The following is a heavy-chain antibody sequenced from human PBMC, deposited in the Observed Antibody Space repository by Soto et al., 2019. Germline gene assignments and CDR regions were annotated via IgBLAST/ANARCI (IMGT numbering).Heavy chain of an antibody. CDR3: ARDQDDSSGPYDY. D-gene: IGHD3-22*01. J-gene: IGHJ4*02. CDR2: ISSSSSTI. CDR1: GFTFSSYS. Sequence: EVQLVESGGGLVQPGGSLRLSCAASGFTFSSYSMNWVRQAPGKGLEWVSYISSSSSTIYYEDAVKGRLTISRDNAKNSLYLQMNSLRVEDTAVYYCARDQDDSSGPYDYWGQGTLVTVSS. V-gene: IGHV3-48*01.